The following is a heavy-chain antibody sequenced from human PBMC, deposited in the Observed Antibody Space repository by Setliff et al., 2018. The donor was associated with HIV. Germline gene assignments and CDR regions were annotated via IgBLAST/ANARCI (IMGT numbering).Heavy chain of an antibody. V-gene: IGHV3-30*02. CDR3: AKDIIPAGLFHDL. CDR2: IRHDGSNK. J-gene: IGHJ5*02. D-gene: IGHD2-2*01. Sequence: PGGSLRLSCAASGFIFSDHVMHWVRQAPGKGLEWVAFIRHDGSNKYYADSVKGRFTISRDNAKNSLYLQMNSLRAEDTALYYCAKDIIPAGLFHDLWGQGTLVTVSS. CDR1: GFIFSDHV.